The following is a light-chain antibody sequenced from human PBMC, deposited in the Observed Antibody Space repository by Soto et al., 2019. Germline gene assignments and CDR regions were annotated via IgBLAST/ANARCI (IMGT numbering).Light chain of an antibody. CDR3: QSYDSCLSAL. J-gene: IGLJ3*02. Sequence: QSALTQPPSVSGAPGQRVTISCTGSSSNIGAGYDVHWYQQLPETAPKLLIYGNSNRPSGVPDRFSGSKSGTSASLAITGLQAEDEADYYCQSYDSCLSALFGGGTKVTVL. CDR1: SSNIGAGYD. V-gene: IGLV1-40*01. CDR2: GNS.